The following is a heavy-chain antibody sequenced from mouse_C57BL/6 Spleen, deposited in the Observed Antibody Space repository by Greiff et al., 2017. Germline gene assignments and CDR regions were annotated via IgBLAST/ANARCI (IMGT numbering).Heavy chain of an antibody. Sequence: QVQLQQPGAELVRPGSSVKLSCKASGYTFTSYWMDWVKQRPGQGLEWIGNIYPSDSETHYNQKFKDKATLTVDQSSSTAYMQLSSLTSEDSAVYYCTRVLLRRAYWGQGTLVTVSA. D-gene: IGHD1-1*01. CDR2: IYPSDSET. CDR1: GYTFTSYW. J-gene: IGHJ3*01. V-gene: IGHV1-61*01. CDR3: TRVLLRRAY.